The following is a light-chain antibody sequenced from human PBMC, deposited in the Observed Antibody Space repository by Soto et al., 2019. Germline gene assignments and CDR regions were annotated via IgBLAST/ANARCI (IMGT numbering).Light chain of an antibody. V-gene: IGLV2-14*01. CDR2: EVS. J-gene: IGLJ1*01. Sequence: QSALTQPASVSGSPGQSITISCPGTSSDVDGYNYVSWYQQHPGKAPKLLIYEVSNRPSRVSNRFSGSKSGNTASLTISGLQAEDEADYYCSSYTSSSTLGVFGTGTKRTV. CDR3: SSYTSSSTLGV. CDR1: SSDVDGYNY.